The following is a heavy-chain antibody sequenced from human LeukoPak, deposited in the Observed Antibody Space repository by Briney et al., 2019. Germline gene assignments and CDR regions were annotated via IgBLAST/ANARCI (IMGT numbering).Heavy chain of an antibody. CDR2: IHTSGST. J-gene: IGHJ5*02. CDR3: ATSGGILNWFDP. V-gene: IGHV4-4*07. D-gene: IGHD2-15*01. CDR1: GGSITNYY. Sequence: PSETLSLTCTVSGGSITNYYWNWIRQPAGKGLEWIGHIHTSGSTNYNPSLKSRVTMSVDTSKNQFSLKLSSVTAADTAVYYCATSGGILNWFDPWGQGTLVTVSS.